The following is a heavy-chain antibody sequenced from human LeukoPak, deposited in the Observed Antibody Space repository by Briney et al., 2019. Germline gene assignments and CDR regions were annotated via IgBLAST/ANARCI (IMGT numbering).Heavy chain of an antibody. V-gene: IGHV3-53*01. D-gene: IGHD4-17*01. J-gene: IGHJ4*02. Sequence: QSGGSLRLFCAPSGFTVRSNYMSWLRQAAGKGLAWVSVIYSGGSTSYADSVKGRSTIPRDNPKNTPYLQMNSLRAEDTAVYYCARGGLVTTVTTFWGQGTLVTVSS. CDR3: ARGGLVTTVTTF. CDR2: IYSGGST. CDR1: GFTVRSNY.